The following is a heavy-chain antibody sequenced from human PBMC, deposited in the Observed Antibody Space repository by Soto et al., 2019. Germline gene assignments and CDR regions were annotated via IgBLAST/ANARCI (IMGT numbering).Heavy chain of an antibody. CDR1: GFTFSSYA. D-gene: IGHD3-10*01. V-gene: IGHV3-23*01. Sequence: GGSLRLSCAASGFTFSSYAMSWVRQAPGKGLEWVSAISGSGGSTYYADSVKGRFTISRDNSKNTLYLQMNSLRAEDTAVYYCAKCYMGRLVRGLVGGVDYYYYGMDVWGQGTTVTVSS. CDR3: AKCYMGRLVRGLVGGVDYYYYGMDV. J-gene: IGHJ6*02. CDR2: ISGSGGST.